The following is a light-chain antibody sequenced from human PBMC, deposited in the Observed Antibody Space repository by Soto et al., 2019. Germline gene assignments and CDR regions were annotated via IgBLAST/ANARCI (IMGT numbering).Light chain of an antibody. CDR1: SSNNGAGYD. Sequence: QSVLTQPPSVSGAPGQRVTISCTGSSSNNGAGYDVHWYQQLPGTAPKLLIYGNSNRPSGVPDRFSGPKSGTSASLAITGLQAEDEADYYCQSYDSSLNSYVFGTGTKVTVL. J-gene: IGLJ1*01. CDR3: QSYDSSLNSYV. CDR2: GNS. V-gene: IGLV1-40*01.